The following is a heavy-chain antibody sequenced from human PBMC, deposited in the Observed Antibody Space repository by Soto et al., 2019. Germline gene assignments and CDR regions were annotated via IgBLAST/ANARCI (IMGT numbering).Heavy chain of an antibody. CDR1: GFTFSSYG. Sequence: GGSLRLSCAASGFTFSSYGMHWVRQAPGKGLEWVAVIWYDGSNKYYADSVKGRVTITRDTSASTAYMELSSLRSEDTAVYYCASGMRYFDYWGQGTLVTVSS. CDR2: IWYDGSNK. V-gene: IGHV3-33*01. J-gene: IGHJ4*02. CDR3: ASGMRYFDY.